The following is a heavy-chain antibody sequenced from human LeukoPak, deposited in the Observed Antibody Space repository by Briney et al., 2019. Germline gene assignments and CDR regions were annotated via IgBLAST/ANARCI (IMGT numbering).Heavy chain of an antibody. J-gene: IGHJ4*02. CDR1: GGPISSYY. Sequence: SSETLSLTCTVSGGPISSYYWSWIRQPPGKGLEWIGYIYYSGSTNYNPSLKSRVTISVDTSKNQFSLKLSSVTAADTAVYYCARHTFYYGSGREGWGQGTLVTVSS. CDR2: IYYSGST. D-gene: IGHD3-10*01. CDR3: ARHTFYYGSGREG. V-gene: IGHV4-59*08.